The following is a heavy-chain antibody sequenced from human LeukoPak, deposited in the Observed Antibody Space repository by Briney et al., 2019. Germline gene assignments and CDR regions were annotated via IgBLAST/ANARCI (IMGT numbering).Heavy chain of an antibody. CDR1: GFTFEDYA. CDR3: AKDLPQYYDFWSGYYGGFDY. D-gene: IGHD3-3*01. CDR2: ISGNGNNI. V-gene: IGHV3-43*02. J-gene: IGHJ4*02. Sequence: GGSLRLSCAASGFTFEDYAMHWVRQGPGKGREWVSLISGNGNNIYYADSVKGRFTISRDNSKNSLYLQMNSLRTEDTALYYCAKDLPQYYDFWSGYYGGFDYWGQGTLVTVSS.